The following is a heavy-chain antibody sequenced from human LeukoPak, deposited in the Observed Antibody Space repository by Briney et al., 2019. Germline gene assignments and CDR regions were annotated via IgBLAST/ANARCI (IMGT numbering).Heavy chain of an antibody. CDR2: IYTSGST. Sequence: PSETLSLTCTVSGYSISSYYWSWIRQPAGKGLEWIGRIYTSGSTNYNPSLKSRVTMSVDTSKNQFSLKLSSVTAADTAVYYCARDLPGSGSSWYLFDYWGQGTLVTVSS. CDR1: GYSISSYY. V-gene: IGHV4-4*07. J-gene: IGHJ4*02. CDR3: ARDLPGSGSSWYLFDY. D-gene: IGHD6-13*01.